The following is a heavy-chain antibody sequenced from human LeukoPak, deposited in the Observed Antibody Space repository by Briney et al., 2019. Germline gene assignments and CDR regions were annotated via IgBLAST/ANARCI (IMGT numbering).Heavy chain of an antibody. CDR3: ARRGPYGGYLVDF. Sequence: GESRQISGEGSGSIFTTYRIGWGRQLPGKGVEWMGIIYRGDWDTKYSPAIEGQVTISADKSNSTASLQWSSLQASDTAMYYCARRGPYGGYLVDFWGQGTLVTVSS. D-gene: IGHD5-12*01. CDR1: GSIFTTYR. J-gene: IGHJ4*02. CDR2: IYRGDWDT. V-gene: IGHV5-51*01.